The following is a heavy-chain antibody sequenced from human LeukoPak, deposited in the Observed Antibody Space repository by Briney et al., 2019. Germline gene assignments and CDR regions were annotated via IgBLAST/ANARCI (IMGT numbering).Heavy chain of an antibody. J-gene: IGHJ4*02. CDR3: ARDSEMATITTYLDY. CDR2: IIPIFGTA. D-gene: IGHD5-24*01. V-gene: IGHV1-69*13. CDR1: GGTFSSYA. Sequence: SVKVSCKASGGTFSSYAISWVRQAPGQGLEWMGGIIPIFGTANYAQKFQGRVTITADESTSTAYMELSSLRSEDTAVYYCARDSEMATITTYLDYWGQGTLVAVSS.